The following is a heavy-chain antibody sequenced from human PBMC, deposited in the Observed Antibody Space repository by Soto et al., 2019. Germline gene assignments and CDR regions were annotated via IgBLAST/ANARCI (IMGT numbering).Heavy chain of an antibody. CDR3: VRSVGKLVGLWWVDP. CDR1: GCSLSRYY. D-gene: IGHD6-6*01. CDR2: IYYSGST. J-gene: IGHJ5*02. V-gene: IGHV4-59*01. Sequence: PSETLSLTCTGSGCSLSRYYWSWIRQPPGQGLECIGYIYYSGSTNYNPSLKSRVTISVDTSKNQFSLKLSSVTAADTAVYYCVRSVGKLVGLWWVDPWGQGTRGT.